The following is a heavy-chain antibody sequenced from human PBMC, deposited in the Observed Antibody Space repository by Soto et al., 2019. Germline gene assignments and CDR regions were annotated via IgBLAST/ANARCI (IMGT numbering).Heavy chain of an antibody. Sequence: QVQLQESGPGLVKPSQTLSLTCSVSGDSMRSGAYYWSWIRQRPGKGLEWIAYIYHSGDTHYNPSLRSRITISVDTSKNQFSLKLTSVTDADTAVYYCASTYSGYLDNWGQGTLVTVSS. CDR2: IYHSGDT. V-gene: IGHV4-31*03. D-gene: IGHD3-22*01. CDR1: GDSMRSGAYY. J-gene: IGHJ4*02. CDR3: ASTYSGYLDN.